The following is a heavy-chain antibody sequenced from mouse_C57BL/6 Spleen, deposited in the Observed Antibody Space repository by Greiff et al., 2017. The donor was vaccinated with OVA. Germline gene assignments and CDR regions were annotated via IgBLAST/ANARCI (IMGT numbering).Heavy chain of an antibody. CDR1: GYTFTSYW. CDR2: IHPSDSDT. CDR3: AISGYYGSSYNY. J-gene: IGHJ2*01. Sequence: QVQLQQPGAELVKPGASVKVSCKASGYTFTSYWMHWVKQRPGQGLEWIGRIHPSDSDTNYNQKFKGKATLTVDKASSTASMQISSLTSEDSAVYYCAISGYYGSSYNYWGQGTTLTVSS. V-gene: IGHV1-74*01. D-gene: IGHD1-1*01.